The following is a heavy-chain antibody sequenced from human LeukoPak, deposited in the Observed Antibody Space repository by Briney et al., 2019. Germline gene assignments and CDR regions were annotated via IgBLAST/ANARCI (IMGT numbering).Heavy chain of an antibody. CDR1: GFTFSSYS. Sequence: GGSLRLSCAASGFTFSSYSMNWVRQASGKGLEWVSYISSSSSTIYYADSVKGRFTISRDNAKNSLYLQMNSLRAEDTAVYYCARAAYCSSTSCYYYYYMDVWGKGTTVTVSS. CDR2: ISSSSSTI. D-gene: IGHD2-2*01. V-gene: IGHV3-48*01. J-gene: IGHJ6*03. CDR3: ARAAYCSSTSCYYYYYMDV.